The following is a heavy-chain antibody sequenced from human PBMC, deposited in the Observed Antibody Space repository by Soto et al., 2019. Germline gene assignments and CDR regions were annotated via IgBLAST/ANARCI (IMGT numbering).Heavy chain of an antibody. Sequence: ASVKVSCKASGYTFTSYGISWVRQAPGQGLEWMGWISAYNGNTNYAQKLQGRVTMTTDTSTSTAYMELRSLRSDDTAVYYCARDRDIGLVPAAMDAFDIWGQGTMVTVSS. CDR3: ARDRDIGLVPAAMDAFDI. J-gene: IGHJ3*02. CDR2: ISAYNGNT. D-gene: IGHD2-2*01. CDR1: GYTFTSYG. V-gene: IGHV1-18*01.